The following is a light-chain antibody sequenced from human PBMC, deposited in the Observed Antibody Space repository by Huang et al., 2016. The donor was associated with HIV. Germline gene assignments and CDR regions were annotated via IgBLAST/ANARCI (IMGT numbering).Light chain of an antibody. CDR2: AAS. V-gene: IGKV1-39*01. CDR1: QSIITY. J-gene: IGKJ4*01. Sequence: DIQMTQSPSSLSASVGDRVSITCRASQSIITYLNWYQQKPGKAPKLLIYAASSLQSGGPSRFSGSGSGTDFTLTISSLQPEDFATYYCQQSYSALTFGGGTKVEIK. CDR3: QQSYSALT.